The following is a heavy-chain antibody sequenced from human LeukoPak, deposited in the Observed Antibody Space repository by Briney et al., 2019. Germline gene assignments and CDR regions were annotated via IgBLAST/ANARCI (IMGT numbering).Heavy chain of an antibody. CDR3: AKDQDYGDYGYYGMDV. J-gene: IGHJ6*02. CDR1: GFTFSSYG. CDR2: ISYDGSNK. D-gene: IGHD4-17*01. Sequence: GSLRLSCAASGFTFSSYGMHWVRQAPGKGLEWVAVISYDGSNKYYADSVKGRFTISRDNSKNTLYLQMNRLRAEDTAVYYCAKDQDYGDYGYYGMDVWGQGTTVTVSS. V-gene: IGHV3-30*18.